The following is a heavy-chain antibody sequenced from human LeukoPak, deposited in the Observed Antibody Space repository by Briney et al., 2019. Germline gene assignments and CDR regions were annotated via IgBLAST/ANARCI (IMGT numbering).Heavy chain of an antibody. CDR3: ARGRVIAARPQNWFDP. D-gene: IGHD6-6*01. CDR1: GGTFSSYA. Sequence: SVKVSCKASGGTFSSYAISWVRQAPGQGLEWMGGIIPIFGTANYAQKFQGRVTITADESTSTAYMELSSLRPEDTAVYYCARGRVIAARPQNWFDPWGQGTLVTVSS. J-gene: IGHJ5*02. CDR2: IIPIFGTA. V-gene: IGHV1-69*13.